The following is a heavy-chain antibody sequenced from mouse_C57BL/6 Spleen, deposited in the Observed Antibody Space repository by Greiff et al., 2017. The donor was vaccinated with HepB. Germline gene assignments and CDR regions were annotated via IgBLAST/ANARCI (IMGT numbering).Heavy chain of an antibody. Sequence: EVQLQQSGPELVKPGASVKISCKASGYTFTDYYMNWVKQSHGKSLEWIGDINPNNGGTSYNQKFKGKATLTVDKSSSTAYMELRSLTSEDSAVYYCARDGLDYGSSYRFDYWGQGTTLTVSS. CDR1: GYTFTDYY. V-gene: IGHV1-26*01. D-gene: IGHD1-1*01. CDR3: ARDGLDYGSSYRFDY. CDR2: INPNNGGT. J-gene: IGHJ2*01.